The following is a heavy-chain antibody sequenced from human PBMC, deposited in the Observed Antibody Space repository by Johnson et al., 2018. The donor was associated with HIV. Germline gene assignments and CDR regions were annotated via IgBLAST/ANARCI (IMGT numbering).Heavy chain of an antibody. CDR1: GFTFSSYW. Sequence: VQLVESGGGLVQPGGSLRLSCAASGFTFSSYWMSWVRQAPGKGLEWVAFIRYDGSTNYYADSVKGRFTISRDNSKNTLYLQMNSLRAEDTAVYYCASGIAVAGTLLDAFDIWGQGTMVTVSS. D-gene: IGHD6-19*01. V-gene: IGHV3-30*02. CDR2: IRYDGSTN. CDR3: ASGIAVAGTLLDAFDI. J-gene: IGHJ3*02.